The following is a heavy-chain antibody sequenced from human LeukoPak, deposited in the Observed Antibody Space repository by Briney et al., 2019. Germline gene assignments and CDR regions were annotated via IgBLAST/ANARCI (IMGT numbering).Heavy chain of an antibody. CDR1: GFTFDDYA. J-gene: IGHJ6*02. V-gene: IGHV3-9*01. CDR2: NSWNSGSI. D-gene: IGHD3-10*01. Sequence: GRSLRLSCAASGFTFDDYAMHWVRQAPGKGLEWVSGNSWNSGSIGYADSVKGRFTISRDNAKNSLYLQMNSLRAEDTALYYCAKDKMVRGRPYYYGMDVWGQGTTVTVSS. CDR3: AKDKMVRGRPYYYGMDV.